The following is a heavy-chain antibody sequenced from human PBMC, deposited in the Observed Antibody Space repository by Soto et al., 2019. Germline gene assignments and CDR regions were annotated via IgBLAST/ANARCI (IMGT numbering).Heavy chain of an antibody. V-gene: IGHV1-69*13. D-gene: IGHD2-2*01. CDR3: ARAREIVLVPADSSYYYGMDV. CDR2: IIPIFGTA. CDR1: GRTFTSYV. J-gene: IGHJ6*04. Sequence: SVKVCCKASGRTFTSYVISWVRQAPGQGLEWMGGIIPIFGTANYAQKFQGGVTITANEPTSTAYMELSSLRSEDTAVYYCARAREIVLVPADSSYYYGMDVWGRGPTVTVSS.